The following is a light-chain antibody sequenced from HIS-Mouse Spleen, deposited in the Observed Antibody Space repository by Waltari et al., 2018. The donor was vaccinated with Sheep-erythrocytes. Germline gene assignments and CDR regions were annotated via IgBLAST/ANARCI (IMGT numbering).Light chain of an antibody. J-gene: IGLJ1*01. Sequence: QSALTQPRSVSGSPGQSDTISSTGTSSDVGGVNFVSWYQQHPGKAPKLMIYDVSKRPSGVPDRFSGSKSGNTASLTISGLQAEDEADYYCCSYAGSYNHVFATGTKVTVL. CDR3: CSYAGSYNHV. CDR2: DVS. CDR1: SSDVGGVNF. V-gene: IGLV2-11*01.